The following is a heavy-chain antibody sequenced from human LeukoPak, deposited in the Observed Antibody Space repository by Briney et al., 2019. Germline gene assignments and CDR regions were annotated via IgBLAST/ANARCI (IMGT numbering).Heavy chain of an antibody. Sequence: SETLSLTCTVSGASIISDTYYWGWIRQPPGKGLEWIGSIYYSGSTYYSPSLKSRVTMSVDTSTNQFSLKLISVTAADTALYYCARNFYASSGYYLDDFYFDFWGQGTLVTVSS. J-gene: IGHJ4*02. CDR2: IYYSGST. D-gene: IGHD3-22*01. CDR3: ARNFYASSGYYLDDFYFDF. V-gene: IGHV4-39*07. CDR1: GASIISDTYY.